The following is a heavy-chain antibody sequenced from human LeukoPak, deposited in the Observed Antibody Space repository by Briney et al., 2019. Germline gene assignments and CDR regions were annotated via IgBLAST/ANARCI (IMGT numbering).Heavy chain of an antibody. CDR1: GFSARTYL. Sequence: PGGSLRLSCAASGFSARTYLVSWVRQAPGKGLVWLSRISSDGTITSYADAVKGRFTLSRDSAKNTLYLQMNSLRGEDTAVYYCVREDRILLGNYAFDIWGQGTMVTVSS. CDR2: ISSDGTIT. D-gene: IGHD2-8*01. J-gene: IGHJ3*02. CDR3: VREDRILLGNYAFDI. V-gene: IGHV3-74*01.